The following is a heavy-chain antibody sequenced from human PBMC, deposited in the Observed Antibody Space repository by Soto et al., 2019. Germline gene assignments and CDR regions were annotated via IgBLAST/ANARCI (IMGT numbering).Heavy chain of an antibody. CDR1: GGSFSGYC. V-gene: IGHV4-34*01. J-gene: IGHJ6*02. Sequence: SETLSLTCAVDGGSFSGYCWSWIRQPPGKGLEWIGEINHSGSTNYNPSLKSRVTISVDMSKNQFSLKLSSVTAADTAVYYCARDGDGRMTTNPYYYNGMDVWGPGTTVTVSS. D-gene: IGHD4-4*01. CDR2: INHSGST. CDR3: ARDGDGRMTTNPYYYNGMDV.